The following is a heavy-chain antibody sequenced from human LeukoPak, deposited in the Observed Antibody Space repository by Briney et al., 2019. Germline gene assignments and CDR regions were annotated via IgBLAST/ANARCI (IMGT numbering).Heavy chain of an antibody. Sequence: SETLSLTCPVSGGSISSYYWSWIRQPPGKGLEWIGYIYYSGSTNYNPSLKSRVTISVDTSKNQFSLKLSSVTAAGTAVYYCARDGRTGFQHWGQGTLVTVSS. CDR2: IYYSGST. J-gene: IGHJ1*01. CDR3: ARDGRTGFQH. CDR1: GGSISSYY. V-gene: IGHV4-59*01.